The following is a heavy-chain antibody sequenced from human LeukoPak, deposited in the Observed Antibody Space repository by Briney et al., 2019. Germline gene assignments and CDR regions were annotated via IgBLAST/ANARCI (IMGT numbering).Heavy chain of an antibody. V-gene: IGHV4-59*01. J-gene: IGHJ6*02. D-gene: IGHD3-22*01. CDR1: GGSLSTYY. CDR3: ARDQYYYDSSGYYYVGYFYYGMDV. Sequence: LETPSLTCTVSGGSLSTYYWSWILQPPGKGLEWIGYIYYSGSTNYNPSLKSRVTISVDTSKNQFSLKLSSVTAADTAVYYCARDQYYYDSSGYYYVGYFYYGMDVWGQGTTVTVSS. CDR2: IYYSGST.